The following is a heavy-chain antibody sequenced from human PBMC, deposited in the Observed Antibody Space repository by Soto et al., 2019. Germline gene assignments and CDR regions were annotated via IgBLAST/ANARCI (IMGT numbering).Heavy chain of an antibody. CDR2: ISAYNGNT. Sequence: QVQLVQSGAKVKKPGASVKVSCKASGYTFTSYGISWVRQAPGQGLEWMGWISAYNGNTNYAQKLQGRVTMTTDTSXXTAYMELRSLRSDDTAVYYCARRHDRGFVDYGMDVWGQGTTVTVSS. J-gene: IGHJ6*02. CDR3: ARRHDRGFVDYGMDV. D-gene: IGHD3-9*01. CDR1: GYTFTSYG. V-gene: IGHV1-18*01.